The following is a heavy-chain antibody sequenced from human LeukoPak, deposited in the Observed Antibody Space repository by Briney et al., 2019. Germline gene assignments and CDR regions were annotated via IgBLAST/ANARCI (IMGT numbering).Heavy chain of an antibody. J-gene: IGHJ3*02. CDR3: AKDLYSGYDWAFDI. CDR2: ISWNSGSI. Sequence: PGRSLRLSCAASGFTFDDYAMHWVRQAPGKGLEWVSGISWNSGSIGYADSVKGRFTISRDNAKNPLYLQMNSLRAEDTALYYCAKDLYSGYDWAFDIWGQGTMVTVSS. V-gene: IGHV3-9*01. D-gene: IGHD5-12*01. CDR1: GFTFDDYA.